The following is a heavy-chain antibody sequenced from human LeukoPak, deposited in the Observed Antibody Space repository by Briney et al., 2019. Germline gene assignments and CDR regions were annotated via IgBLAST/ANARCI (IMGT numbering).Heavy chain of an antibody. CDR3: AKSRSSSSTSCYNY. D-gene: IGHD2-2*02. CDR2: ISGSGAST. CDR1: GFPFSSYA. Sequence: PGRSLRLSCAVSGFPFSSYAMNWARQAPGKGLEWVSAISGSGASTYYADSVKDRFTLSRDDSKNTLYLQMNSLRAEDTAVYYCAKSRSSSSTSCYNYWGQGTLVTVSS. J-gene: IGHJ4*02. V-gene: IGHV3-23*01.